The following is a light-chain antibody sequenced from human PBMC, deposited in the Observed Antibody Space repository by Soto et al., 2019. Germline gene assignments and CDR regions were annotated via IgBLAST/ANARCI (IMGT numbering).Light chain of an antibody. V-gene: IGKV3-11*01. CDR2: DAY. CDR1: QSVSGDY. CDR3: QQRHMWPIT. J-gene: IGKJ5*01. Sequence: EIVLTQSPGTLSLSPGERATLSCRASQSVSGDYLVWYQQKPGQAPRLLIYDAYNRATGIPPRFSGSGSGTDFTLTISSLEPEDSAVYYCQQRHMWPITFGQGTRLEI.